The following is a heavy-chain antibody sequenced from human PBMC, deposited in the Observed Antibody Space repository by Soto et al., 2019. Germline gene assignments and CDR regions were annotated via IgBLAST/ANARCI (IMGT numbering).Heavy chain of an antibody. D-gene: IGHD3-16*01. CDR2: ISTYNGNT. CDR3: ATVMGQPLDY. Sequence: QVQLVQSGAEVKKPGASVKVSCKASGYTFTGYDISWVRQAPGQGLEWMRWISTYNGNTNYAQKLQGRVTMTTATSTSTAYMELRSLRSDDTTVYYCATVMGQPLDYWSQGTLVTVSS. V-gene: IGHV1-18*01. CDR1: GYTFTGYD. J-gene: IGHJ4*02.